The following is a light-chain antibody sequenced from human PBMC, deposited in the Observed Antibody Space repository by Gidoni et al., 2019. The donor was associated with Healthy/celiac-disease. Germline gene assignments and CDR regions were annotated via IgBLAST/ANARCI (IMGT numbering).Light chain of an antibody. V-gene: IGKV1-5*01. CDR1: QSSSSW. CDR3: QQYNSYSTWT. J-gene: IGKJ1*01. Sequence: DIQMTQSPSTLSASVGDRVNITCRASQSSSSWLAWYQQKPGKAPKLLIYDASSLESGVPSRFNGSGSGTEFTLTISSLQPDDFATYYCQQYNSYSTWTFGQXTKVEIK. CDR2: DAS.